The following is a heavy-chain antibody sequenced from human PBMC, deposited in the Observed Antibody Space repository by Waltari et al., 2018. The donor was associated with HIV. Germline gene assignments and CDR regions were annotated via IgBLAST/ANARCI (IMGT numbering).Heavy chain of an antibody. CDR1: VSSVSSGYY. CDR3: ARDQDYYDSSGYTCYAFDM. V-gene: IGHV4-38-2*02. Sequence: QVQLEESGPGLVKPSETLSLTCKVSVSSVSSGYYWGWIRQSPGKGLEWIGSIYRSGTTYYNPSVKSRVTILVNMSKNQFSLKLTSVTAADTAVYYCARDQDYYDSSGYTCYAFDMWGPGTKVTVSS. CDR2: IYRSGTT. D-gene: IGHD3-22*01. J-gene: IGHJ3*02.